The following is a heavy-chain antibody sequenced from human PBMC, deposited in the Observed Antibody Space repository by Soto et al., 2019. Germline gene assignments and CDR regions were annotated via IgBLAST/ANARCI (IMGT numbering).Heavy chain of an antibody. Sequence: SVKVSCKASGGTLSSYTISWVRQAPGQGLEWMGRIIPILGIANYAQKFQGRVTITADKSTSTAYMELSSLRSEDTAVYYCGVATTYYYYMDVWGKGTTVTVSS. V-gene: IGHV1-69*02. CDR1: GGTLSSYT. CDR2: IIPILGIA. J-gene: IGHJ6*03. CDR3: GVATTYYYYMDV. D-gene: IGHD5-12*01.